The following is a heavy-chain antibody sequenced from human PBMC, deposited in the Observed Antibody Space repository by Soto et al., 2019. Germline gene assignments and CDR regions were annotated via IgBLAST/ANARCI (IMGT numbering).Heavy chain of an antibody. D-gene: IGHD6-6*01. Sequence: SETLSLTCTVSGGSISSHYWAWIRQPPGKGLEWIGYIHYSGSTNYNASLKSRVTISVDTSKNQFSLKLRSVTAADTAVYYCARGGLAARKARWCDPWDQGTRVTVTS. CDR2: IHYSGST. CDR1: GGSISSHY. CDR3: ARGGLAARKARWCDP. J-gene: IGHJ5*02. V-gene: IGHV4-59*11.